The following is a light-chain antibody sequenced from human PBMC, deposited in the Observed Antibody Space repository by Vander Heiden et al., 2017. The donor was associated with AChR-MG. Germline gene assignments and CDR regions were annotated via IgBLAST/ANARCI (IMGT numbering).Light chain of an antibody. J-gene: IGKJ1*01. V-gene: IGKV2-28*01. CDR3: MQDLQTLT. Sequence: DIVLTQSPLSLPVTPGEPASISCRSSQSLLHRSGYNYLDWYLQKPGQSQQLMIYWGSKRAYGVPDRFSGSGSGKDFTLRISRVEDEDVGVYYCMQDLQTLTFGQGTKVEIK. CDR1: QSLLHRSGYNY. CDR2: WGS.